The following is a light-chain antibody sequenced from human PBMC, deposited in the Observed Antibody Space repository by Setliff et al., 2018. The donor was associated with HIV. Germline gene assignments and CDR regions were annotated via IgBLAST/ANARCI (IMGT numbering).Light chain of an antibody. V-gene: IGLV2-14*03. J-gene: IGLJ1*01. CDR1: SSDVGGYNY. CDR2: DVS. CDR3: SSYTSSTPLYV. Sequence: QSALAQPASVSGSPGQSITISCTGTSSDVGGYNYVSWYQQHPGKAPKLIIYDVSKRPSGVSNHFSGSKTGNTASLTISGLQAEDEADYYCSSYTSSTPLYVFGTGTKVTVL.